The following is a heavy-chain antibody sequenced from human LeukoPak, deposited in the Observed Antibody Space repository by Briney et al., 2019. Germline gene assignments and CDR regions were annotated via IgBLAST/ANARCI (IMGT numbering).Heavy chain of an antibody. J-gene: IGHJ6*04. CDR2: IIPIFGTA. Sequence: SVKVSCKAPGGTFSSYAISWVRQAPGQGLEWMGGIIPIFGTANYAQKFQGRVTITADESTSTAYMELSSLRSEDTAVYYCARVTMVRGAKGYYYGMDVWGKGTTVTVSS. D-gene: IGHD3-10*01. CDR1: GGTFSSYA. CDR3: ARVTMVRGAKGYYYGMDV. V-gene: IGHV1-69*01.